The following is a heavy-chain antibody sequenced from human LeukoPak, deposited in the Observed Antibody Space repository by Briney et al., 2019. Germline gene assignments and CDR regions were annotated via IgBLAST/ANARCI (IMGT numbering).Heavy chain of an antibody. CDR1: GGSISSSNW. J-gene: IGHJ4*02. Sequence: SGTLSLTCAVSGGSISSSNWWSWVRQPPGKGLEWIGEIYHSGSTNYNPSLKSRVTISVDKSKNQFSLKLSSVTAADTAVYYCARGKISIAAAGPFSYWGQGTLVTVSS. V-gene: IGHV4-4*02. D-gene: IGHD6-13*01. CDR3: ARGKISIAAAGPFSY. CDR2: IYHSGST.